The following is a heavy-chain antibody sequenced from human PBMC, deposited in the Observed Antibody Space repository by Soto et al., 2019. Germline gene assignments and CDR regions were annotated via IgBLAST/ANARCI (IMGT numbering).Heavy chain of an antibody. CDR3: ARETDSSGARYYYYGMDV. D-gene: IGHD6-19*01. CDR2: ISSSSRTI. J-gene: IGHJ6*02. V-gene: IGHV3-48*02. CDR1: GFTFSSYS. Sequence: GGSLRLSCAASGFTFSSYSMNWVRQAPGKGLEWVSYISSSSRTIYYADSVKGRFTISRDNAKNSLYLQMNSLRDEDTAVYYCARETDSSGARYYYYGMDVWGQGTTVTVSS.